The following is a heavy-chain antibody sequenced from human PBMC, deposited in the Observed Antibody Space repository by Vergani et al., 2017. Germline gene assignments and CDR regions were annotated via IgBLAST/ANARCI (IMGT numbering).Heavy chain of an antibody. J-gene: IGHJ3*02. CDR2: IRNKANDYTT. CDR3: VRVKGSNWNDHLYDI. CDR1: GFTFTSYA. Sequence: EVRLLESGGGLVQPGGSLRLSCVGSGFTFTSYAMNWVRQAPGEGLEWVGRIRNKANDYTTQYAASVKGRFTISRDDSKSYLYLQMNSLQTEDTALYYCVRVKGSNWNDHLYDIWGQGTLVTVSS. D-gene: IGHD1-1*01. V-gene: IGHV3-72*01.